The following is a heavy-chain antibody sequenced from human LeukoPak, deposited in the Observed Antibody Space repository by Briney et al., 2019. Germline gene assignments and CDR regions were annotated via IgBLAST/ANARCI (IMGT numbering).Heavy chain of an antibody. V-gene: IGHV3-33*01. CDR2: IWYDGSNK. CDR3: AGDREATHNFDY. Sequence: GGSLRLSCAASGFTFSSYGMHWVRQAPGKGLEWVAVIWYDGSNKYYADSVKGRFAISRDNSKNTLYLQMNSLRAEDTAVYYCAGDREATHNFDYWGQGTLVTVSS. J-gene: IGHJ4*02. CDR1: GFTFSSYG.